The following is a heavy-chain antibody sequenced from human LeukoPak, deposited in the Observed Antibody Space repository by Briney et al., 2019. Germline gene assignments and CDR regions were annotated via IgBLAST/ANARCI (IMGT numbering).Heavy chain of an antibody. D-gene: IGHD3-22*01. CDR2: IRYDGSNK. V-gene: IGHV3-30*02. CDR1: GFTFSSYG. CDR3: AKGSPTYYYDSSGYSYYFDY. J-gene: IGHJ4*02. Sequence: GGSLRLSCAASGFTFSSYGMHWVRQAPGKGLEWVAFIRYDGSNKYYADSVEGRFTISRDNSKNTLYLQMNSLRAEDTAVYYCAKGSPTYYYDSSGYSYYFDYWGQGTLVTVSS.